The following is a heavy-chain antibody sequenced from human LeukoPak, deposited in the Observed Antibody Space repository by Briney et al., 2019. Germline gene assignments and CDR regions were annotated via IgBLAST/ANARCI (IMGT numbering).Heavy chain of an antibody. D-gene: IGHD3-10*01. Sequence: SVKVSCKASGGTFSSYAISWVRQAPGQGLEWMGGIIPIFGTANYAQKFQGRVTITADESTSTAYMELSSLRSEDTAVYYCATLLWFGEFVDYWGQGTLVTVSS. CDR2: IIPIFGTA. J-gene: IGHJ4*02. CDR1: GGTFSSYA. CDR3: ATLLWFGEFVDY. V-gene: IGHV1-69*13.